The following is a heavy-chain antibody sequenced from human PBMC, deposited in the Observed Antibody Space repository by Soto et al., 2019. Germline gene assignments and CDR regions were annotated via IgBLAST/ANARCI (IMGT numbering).Heavy chain of an antibody. V-gene: IGHV3-7*01. CDR1: GFTFSNYW. CDR3: ARMGVNYYYGMDV. D-gene: IGHD1-26*01. CDR2: IKQDGSQK. J-gene: IGHJ6*02. Sequence: ESGGGLVQPGGSLRLSCAASGFTFSNYWVSWVRQAPGKGLEWVADIKQDGSQKYYVDSGKGRFTISRDNAKNSLYLQMNSLRAEDTAVYYCARMGVNYYYGMDVWGQGTTVTVSS.